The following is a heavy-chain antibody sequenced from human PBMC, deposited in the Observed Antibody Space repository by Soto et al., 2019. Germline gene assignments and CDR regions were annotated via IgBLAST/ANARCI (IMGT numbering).Heavy chain of an antibody. D-gene: IGHD3-22*01. CDR2: TNSDGSSI. V-gene: IGHV3-74*03. CDR3: AKDTYYYDRSGYYTYDH. CDR1: GFTFSNYW. J-gene: IGHJ4*02. Sequence: GGSLSLSCAASGFTFSNYWMHWVRQAPGKGLAWVSRTNSDGSSITYADSVKGRFTISRDNSKNTLYLQMNSLRSEDTAVYYCAKDTYYYDRSGYYTYDHWGQGTQVTVSS.